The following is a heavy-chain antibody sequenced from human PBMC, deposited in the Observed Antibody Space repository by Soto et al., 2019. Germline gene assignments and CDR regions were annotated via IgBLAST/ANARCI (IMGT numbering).Heavy chain of an antibody. D-gene: IGHD6-13*01. J-gene: IGHJ4*02. CDR3: ARGPIAAAGTFDY. CDR1: GDSVSSNSAD. Sequence: QTLSLTCAISGDSVSSNSADWNWIRQSPSRGLEWLGRTYYRSKWYNDYAVSVKSRITINPDASKNQFSLQLNSVTPEDTAVYYCARGPIAAAGTFDYWGQGTLVTVSS. V-gene: IGHV6-1*01. CDR2: TYYRSKWYN.